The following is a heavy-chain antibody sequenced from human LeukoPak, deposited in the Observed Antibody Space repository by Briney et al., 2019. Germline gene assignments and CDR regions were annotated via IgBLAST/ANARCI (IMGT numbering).Heavy chain of an antibody. V-gene: IGHV4-59*01. CDR1: GGSISSYY. J-gene: IGHJ4*02. D-gene: IGHD3-10*01. Sequence: SETLSLTCTVSGGSISSYYWSWIRQPPGKGLEWIGYIYYSGSTNYNPSLKSRVTISVDTSKNQFSLKLSSVTAADTAVYYCARTMVRGGGFDYWGQGTLVTVSS. CDR3: ARTMVRGGGFDY. CDR2: IYYSGST.